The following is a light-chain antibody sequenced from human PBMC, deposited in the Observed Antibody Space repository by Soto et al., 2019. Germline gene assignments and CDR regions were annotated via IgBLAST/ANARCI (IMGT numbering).Light chain of an antibody. J-gene: IGKJ1*01. CDR1: QSISSW. CDR3: QQYNSYWT. Sequence: DIRMTQSPSTLSASVGDRVTITCRVSQSISSWLAWYQQKPGKAPKLLIYDASSLESGVPSRFSGSGSGTEFTLTISSLQPDDFATYYCQQYNSYWTFGQGTKVDIK. V-gene: IGKV1-5*01. CDR2: DAS.